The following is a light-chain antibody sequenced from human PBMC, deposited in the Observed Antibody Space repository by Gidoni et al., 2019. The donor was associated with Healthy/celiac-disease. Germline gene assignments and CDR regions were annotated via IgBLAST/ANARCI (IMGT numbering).Light chain of an antibody. V-gene: IGLV2-14*01. J-gene: IGLJ1*01. CDR1: SSDVGGYNY. CDR2: EVS. CDR3: SSDTSSSTLYV. Sequence: QSALTPPASVSGSPGQSITISCTGTSSDVGGYNYVSWYQQHPGKAPKLMIYEVSNRPSGVSNRFSGSKSGNTASLTISGLQAEDEADYYCSSDTSSSTLYVFGTGTKVTVL.